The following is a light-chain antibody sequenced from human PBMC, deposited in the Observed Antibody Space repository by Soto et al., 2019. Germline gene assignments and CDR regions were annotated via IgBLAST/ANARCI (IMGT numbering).Light chain of an antibody. CDR3: TVWDDSLRGRL. J-gene: IGLJ2*01. V-gene: IGLV1-47*01. CDR2: RNN. Sequence: SALTQPPSASVTPGQRVTISCSGTSSSIESNYVYWYQQLPGTAPRLLIYRNNQRPSGVPDRFSGSKSGTSASLAISALRSEDEADYYCTVWDDSLRGRLFGGGTKATVL. CDR1: SSSIESNY.